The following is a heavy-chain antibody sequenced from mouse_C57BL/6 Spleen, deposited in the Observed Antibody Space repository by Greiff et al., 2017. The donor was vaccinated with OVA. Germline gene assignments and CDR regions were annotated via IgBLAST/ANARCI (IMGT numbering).Heavy chain of an antibody. J-gene: IGHJ3*01. V-gene: IGHV1-82*01. CDR2: IYPGDGDT. D-gene: IGHD4-1*01. CDR1: GYAFSSSW. CDR3: ARSGANWDRVFAY. Sequence: VQLQQSGPELVKPGASVKISCKASGYAFSSSWMNWVKQRPGKGLEWIGRIYPGDGDTNYNGKFKGKATLTADKSSSTAYMQLSSLTSEDSAVYFCARSGANWDRVFAYWGQGTLVTVSA.